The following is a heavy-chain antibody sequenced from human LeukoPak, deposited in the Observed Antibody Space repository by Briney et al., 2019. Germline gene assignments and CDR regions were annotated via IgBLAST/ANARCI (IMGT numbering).Heavy chain of an antibody. CDR3: ARGSELLFVEATIDY. D-gene: IGHD2-2*01. CDR2: MNPNSGNT. Sequence: ASVKVSCKASGYTFTSYDINWVRQATGQGLEWMGWMNPNSGNTGYAQKFQGRVTMPRNTSISTAYMELSSLRSEDTAVYYCARGSELLFVEATIDYWGQGTLVTVSS. V-gene: IGHV1-8*01. J-gene: IGHJ4*02. CDR1: GYTFTSYD.